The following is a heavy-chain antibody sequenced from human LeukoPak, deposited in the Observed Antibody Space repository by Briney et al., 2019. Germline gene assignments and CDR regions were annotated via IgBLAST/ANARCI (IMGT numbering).Heavy chain of an antibody. CDR1: GFTVSSNY. Sequence: GGSLRLSCAASGFTVSSNYMSWVRQAPGKGLEWVSIIYSGGSTFYADSVKGRFTISRDNSKSTLYLQMNSLRAEDTAVHYCATGYSSSWYGLVDYYYMDVWGKGTTVTVSS. CDR3: ATGYSSSWYGLVDYYYMDV. CDR2: IYSGGST. D-gene: IGHD6-13*01. J-gene: IGHJ6*03. V-gene: IGHV3-53*01.